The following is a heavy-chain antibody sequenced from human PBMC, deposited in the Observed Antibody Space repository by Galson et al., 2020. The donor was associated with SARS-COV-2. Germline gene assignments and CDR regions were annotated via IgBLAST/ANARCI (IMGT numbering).Heavy chain of an antibody. CDR1: GGSIISYY. D-gene: IGHD4-17*01. J-gene: IGHJ4*02. Sequence: ASETLSLTCTVFGGSIISYYWSWIRQPPGKGLEWIGYIFYSGSTNYNPSLRSRVTISADSSKNQFSLKLTSVTAADTAVYYCARGGRGDFGPVDYWGQGTLVTVSS. V-gene: IGHV4-59*01. CDR3: ARGGRGDFGPVDY. CDR2: IFYSGST.